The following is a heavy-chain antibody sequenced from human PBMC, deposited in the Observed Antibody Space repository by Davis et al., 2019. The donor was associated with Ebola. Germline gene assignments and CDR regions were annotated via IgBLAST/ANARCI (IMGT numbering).Heavy chain of an antibody. CDR2: LIAYNGNT. CDR3: ARARKDYYYGMDV. J-gene: IGHJ6*02. CDR1: GYTFTSYG. V-gene: IGHV1-18*01. Sequence: ASVKVSCKASGYTFTSYGISWVRQAPGQGLEWMGLLIAYNGNTNYAQKLQGRVTMTTDTSTSTAYMELRSLRSDDTAVYYCARARKDYYYGMDVWGQGTTVTVSS.